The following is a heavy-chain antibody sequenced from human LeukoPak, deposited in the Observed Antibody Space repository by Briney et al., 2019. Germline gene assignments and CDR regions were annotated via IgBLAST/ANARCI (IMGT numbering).Heavy chain of an antibody. Sequence: PGGSLRLSCAASGFTFSSYGMHWVRQAPGKGLEWVAFIRYDGSNKSYADSVKGRFTISRDNSKNTLYLQMNSLRAEDTAVYYCAKGPLDYYDSSGYYYVGSYWGQGTLVTVSS. CDR3: AKGPLDYYDSSGYYYVGSY. D-gene: IGHD3-22*01. V-gene: IGHV3-30*02. J-gene: IGHJ4*02. CDR2: IRYDGSNK. CDR1: GFTFSSYG.